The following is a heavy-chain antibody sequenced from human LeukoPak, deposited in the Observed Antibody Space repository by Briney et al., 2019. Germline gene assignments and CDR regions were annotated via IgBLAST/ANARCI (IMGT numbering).Heavy chain of an antibody. CDR1: GGSISSSSYY. J-gene: IGHJ3*02. CDR2: IYYSGST. Sequence: SETLSLTCTVSGGSISSSSYYWGWIRQPAGKGLEWIGSIYYSGSTYYNPSLKGRVTISVDTSKNQFSLKLSSVTAADTAVYYCARERIVISDPDAFDIWGQGTMVTVSS. CDR3: ARERIVISDPDAFDI. V-gene: IGHV4-39*07. D-gene: IGHD3-16*02.